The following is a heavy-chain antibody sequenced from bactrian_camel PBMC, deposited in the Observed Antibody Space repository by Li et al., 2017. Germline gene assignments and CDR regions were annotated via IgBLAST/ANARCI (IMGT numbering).Heavy chain of an antibody. D-gene: IGHD1*01. J-gene: IGHJ4*01. CDR3: AADPSVGSWCDTGETEYNY. CDR2: VYIGSGPGST. CDR1: LYSYRSYC. Sequence: VESGGGSVQAGGSLTLSCRASLYSYRSYCLAWFRQAPGKEREGVAAVYIGSGPGSTYYGDSVKGRFTISHDNAKNILYLDMNSLKPEDRGMYYCAADPSVGSWCDTGETEYNYWGQGTQVTVS. V-gene: IGHV3S1*01.